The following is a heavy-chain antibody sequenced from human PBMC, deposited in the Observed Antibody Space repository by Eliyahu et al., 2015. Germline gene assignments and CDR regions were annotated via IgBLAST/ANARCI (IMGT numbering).Heavy chain of an antibody. Sequence: QVQLVQSGAEVKKPGASVXVSCKASGXXFTGYYMHWVRQAPGQGLEWMGWINPNSGGTNYAQKFQGRVTMTKDTSISTAYMELSRLRSDDTAVYYCARTAYSSSWVAYYFDYWGQGTLVTVSS. CDR1: GXXFTGYY. V-gene: IGHV1-2*02. CDR2: INPNSGGT. J-gene: IGHJ4*02. CDR3: ARTAYSSSWVAYYFDY. D-gene: IGHD6-13*01.